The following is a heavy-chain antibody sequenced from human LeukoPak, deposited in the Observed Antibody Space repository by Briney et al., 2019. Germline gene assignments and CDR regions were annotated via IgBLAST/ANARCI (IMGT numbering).Heavy chain of an antibody. CDR3: AKRGQYYYDSSGYYYQD. D-gene: IGHD3-22*01. CDR1: GFTFSSYS. CDR2: ISSSSSTI. Sequence: GGSLRLSCAASGFTFSSYSMNWVRQAPGKGLEWVSYISSSSSTIYYADSVKGRFTISRDNAKNSLYLQMNSLRAEDTGVYYCAKRGQYYYDSSGYYYQDWGQGTLVIVSS. J-gene: IGHJ4*02. V-gene: IGHV3-48*04.